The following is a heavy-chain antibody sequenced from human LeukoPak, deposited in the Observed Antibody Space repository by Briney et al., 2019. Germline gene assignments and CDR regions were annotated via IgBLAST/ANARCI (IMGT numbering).Heavy chain of an antibody. J-gene: IGHJ4*02. CDR2: IYYSGST. CDR3: ARGIAAAGTFDY. D-gene: IGHD6-13*01. CDR1: GGSISSYY. V-gene: IGHV4-59*01. Sequence: SETLSLTCAVYGGSISSYYWSWIRQPPGKGLEWIGYIYYSGSTNYNPSLKSRVTISVDTSKNQFSLKLSSVTAADTAVYYCARGIAAAGTFDYWGQGTLVTVSS.